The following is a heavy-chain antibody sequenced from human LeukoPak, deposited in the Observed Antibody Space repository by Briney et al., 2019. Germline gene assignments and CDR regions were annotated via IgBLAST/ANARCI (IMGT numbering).Heavy chain of an antibody. CDR1: GYTFTGYY. Sequence: RASVKVSCKASGYTFTGYYMHWVRQAPGQGLEWMGWINPNSGGTNYAQKFQGRVTMTRDTSISTAYMELSRLRSDDTAVYYCARDAGSSASGYFDYWGQGTLVTVSS. V-gene: IGHV1-2*02. D-gene: IGHD6-6*01. CDR3: ARDAGSSASGYFDY. J-gene: IGHJ4*02. CDR2: INPNSGGT.